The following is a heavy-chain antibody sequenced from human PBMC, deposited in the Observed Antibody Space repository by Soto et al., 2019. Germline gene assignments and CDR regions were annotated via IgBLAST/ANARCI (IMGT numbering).Heavy chain of an antibody. V-gene: IGHV3-23*01. CDR2: ISGSGDST. CDR1: GFTFSVYA. Sequence: EVRLLESGGGLVQPGGSLRLSCAASGFTFSVYAMSWVRQAPGKGLEWVSGISGSGDSTHYADSVKGRFTVSRDNSKSMLYLRTNSLRAADAAIYYCAKALYGGFTYWGQGTLVTVSS. J-gene: IGHJ4*02. D-gene: IGHD3-10*01. CDR3: AKALYGGFTY.